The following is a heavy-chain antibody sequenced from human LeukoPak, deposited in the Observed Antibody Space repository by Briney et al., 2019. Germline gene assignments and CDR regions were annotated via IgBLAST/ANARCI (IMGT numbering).Heavy chain of an antibody. D-gene: IGHD6-13*01. J-gene: IGHJ4*02. CDR1: GFTFSSYW. CDR2: INQDGTEK. CDR3: ARGERAIAAAGTWVDY. V-gene: IGHV3-7*03. Sequence: GGSLRLSCAASGFTFSSYWMSWVRQAPGEGLEWVAKINQDGTEKAYVDSVRGRFTISRDNAKNSLYLQMNSLRAEDTAVYYCARGERAIAAAGTWVDYWGQGTLVTVSS.